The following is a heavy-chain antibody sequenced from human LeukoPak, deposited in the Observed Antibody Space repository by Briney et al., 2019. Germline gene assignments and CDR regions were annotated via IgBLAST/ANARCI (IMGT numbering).Heavy chain of an antibody. D-gene: IGHD3-10*01. CDR2: IIPIFGTA. Sequence: SVKVSCTASGGTFSSYAISWVRQAPGQGLEWMGGIIPIFGTANYAQKFQGRVTITADESTSTAYMELSSLRSEDTAVYYCAREKENGSGSFPLDYWGQGTLVTVSS. V-gene: IGHV1-69*01. CDR3: AREKENGSGSFPLDY. CDR1: GGTFSSYA. J-gene: IGHJ4*02.